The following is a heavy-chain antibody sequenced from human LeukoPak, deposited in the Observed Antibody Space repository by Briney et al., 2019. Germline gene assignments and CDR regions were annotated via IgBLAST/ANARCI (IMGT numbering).Heavy chain of an antibody. CDR1: GGSISSYY. D-gene: IGHD4-11*01. Sequence: ASETLSLTCTVSGGSISSYYWSWIRQPAGKGLEWIGRIYTSGSTYYNPPLKSRVTMSVDTSKNQFSLKLSSVTAADTAVYYCARAHSPYYYYYMDVWGKGTTVTVSS. CDR3: ARAHSPYYYYYMDV. J-gene: IGHJ6*03. V-gene: IGHV4-4*07. CDR2: IYTSGST.